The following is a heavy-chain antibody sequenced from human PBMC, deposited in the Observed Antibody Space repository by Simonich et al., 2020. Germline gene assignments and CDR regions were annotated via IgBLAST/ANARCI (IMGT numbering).Heavy chain of an antibody. CDR2: RKKDGREK. V-gene: IGHV3-7*01. D-gene: IGHD6-6*01. CDR1: GFTFSSYW. CDR3: AREGIAARDAFDI. Sequence: EVQLVESGGGLVQPGGSLRLSCAASGFTFSSYWMSWVRQAPGKWLEWVAKRKKDGREKYYVDSVKGRFTISRDNAKNSLYLQMNSLRAEDTAVYYCAREGIAARDAFDIWGQGTMVTVSS. J-gene: IGHJ3*02.